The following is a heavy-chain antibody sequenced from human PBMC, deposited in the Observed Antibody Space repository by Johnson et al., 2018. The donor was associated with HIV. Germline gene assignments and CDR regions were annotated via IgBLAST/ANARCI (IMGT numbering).Heavy chain of an antibody. CDR1: GFTFSSYG. D-gene: IGHD1-26*01. V-gene: IGHV3-30*02. CDR3: ATGVGAKTLTDAFDI. J-gene: IGHJ3*02. CDR2: IRYDGSNK. Sequence: QVQLLESGGGVVQPGGSPRLSCAASGFTFSSYGMHWVRQAPGKGLEWVAFIRYDGSNKYYADSVKGRFTISRDNSKNTLYLQMNSLRDEDTAVYYCATGVGAKTLTDAFDIWGQGTLVTVSS.